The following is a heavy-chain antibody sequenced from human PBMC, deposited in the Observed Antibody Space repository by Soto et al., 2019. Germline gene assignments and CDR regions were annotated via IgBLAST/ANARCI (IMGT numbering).Heavy chain of an antibody. Sequence: SETLSLTCTVSGGSISSYYWSWIRQPPGKGLEWIGYIYYSGSTNYNPSLKSRVTISVDTSKNQFSLKLGSVTAADTAVYYCARVEVVVVPAAMGPEYYYYMDVWGKGTTVTVSS. D-gene: IGHD2-2*01. CDR2: IYYSGST. CDR3: ARVEVVVVPAAMGPEYYYYMDV. J-gene: IGHJ6*03. CDR1: GGSISSYY. V-gene: IGHV4-59*01.